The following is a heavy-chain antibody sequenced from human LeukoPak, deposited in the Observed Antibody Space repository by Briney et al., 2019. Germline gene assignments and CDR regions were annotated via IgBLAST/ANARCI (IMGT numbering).Heavy chain of an antibody. V-gene: IGHV4-4*02. CDR2: VHLSGRT. CDR3: AREGGPYRPLDY. CDR1: GGSISSTNW. J-gene: IGHJ4*02. Sequence: PSETLSLTCGVSGGSISSTNWWTWVRQPPGEGLEWIGEVHLSGRTNYNPSLESRVTMSVDMSENHISLKLTSVTAADTAVYYCAREGGPYRPLDYSGQGTLVT.